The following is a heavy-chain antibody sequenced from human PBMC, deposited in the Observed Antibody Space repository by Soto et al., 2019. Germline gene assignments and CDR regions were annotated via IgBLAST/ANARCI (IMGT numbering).Heavy chain of an antibody. J-gene: IGHJ6*01. CDR2: ISWNSANR. CDR3: AKDITPGYCSITSCYMGMDV. D-gene: IGHD2-2*02. Sequence: EVQLVESGGGLVQPGRSLRLSCAASGFTFDDYDMHWVRLAPGKGLEWVSGISWNSANRDYADSVKGRFTISRDNAKNSLYLQMNSLRAEDTALYYCAKDITPGYCSITSCYMGMDVWGQGITVTVS. CDR1: GFTFDDYD. V-gene: IGHV3-9*01.